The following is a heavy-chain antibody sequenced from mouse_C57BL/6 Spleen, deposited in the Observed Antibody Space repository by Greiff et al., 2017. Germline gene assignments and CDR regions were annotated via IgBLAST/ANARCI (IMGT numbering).Heavy chain of an antibody. CDR2: INPNYGTT. CDR1: GYSFTDYN. D-gene: IGHD1-1*01. CDR3: TRSYNGSSYDYFGY. J-gene: IGHJ2*01. Sequence: EVQLQQSGPELVKPGASVKISCKASGYSFTDYNMNWVKQSNGKSLEWIGVINPNYGTTSYNQKYKCKATLTVDQSSSTAYMQLNSLTSEASAVYYCTRSYNGSSYDYFGYWGQGTTLTVSS. V-gene: IGHV1-39*01.